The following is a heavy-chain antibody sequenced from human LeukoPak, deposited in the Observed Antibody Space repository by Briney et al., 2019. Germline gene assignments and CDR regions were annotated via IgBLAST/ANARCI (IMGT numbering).Heavy chain of an antibody. V-gene: IGHV3-23*01. D-gene: IGHD6-6*01. CDR2: ISGSGGST. Sequence: PGGSLRLSCAASGFTFSSYAMSWVRQAPGKGLEWVSAISGSGGSTYYADSVEGRFIISRENSKNTLYLQMNSLRAEDTAVYYCARDKRYSSSPYYYYYMDVWGKGTTVTVSS. J-gene: IGHJ6*03. CDR1: GFTFSSYA. CDR3: ARDKRYSSSPYYYYYMDV.